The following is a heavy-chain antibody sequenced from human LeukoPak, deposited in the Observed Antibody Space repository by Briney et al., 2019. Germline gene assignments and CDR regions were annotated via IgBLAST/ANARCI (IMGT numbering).Heavy chain of an antibody. V-gene: IGHV3-30-3*01. D-gene: IGHD2-15*01. CDR1: GFTFSSYA. J-gene: IGHJ3*02. CDR3: ARESGYCSGGSCYSYAFDI. CDR2: ISYDGSNK. Sequence: GGSLRLSCAASGFTFSSYAMHWVRQAPGKGLEWVAVISYDGSNKYYADSVKGRFTISRDNSKNTLYLQMNSLRAEDTAVYYCARESGYCSGGSCYSYAFDIWGQETMVTVSS.